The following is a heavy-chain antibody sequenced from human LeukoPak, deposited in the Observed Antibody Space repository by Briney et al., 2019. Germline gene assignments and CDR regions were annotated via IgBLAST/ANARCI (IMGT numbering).Heavy chain of an antibody. V-gene: IGHV3-30*18. Sequence: PGGSLRLSCAASGFTLSRYAMHWVRQAPGKGLAWVAVISYDGSNEYSADSVKGRFTISRDNSKDTLYLQMNSLRAEDTAVYYCVKGSGYCSSTSCPYYYYGMDVWGQGTTVTVSS. CDR1: GFTLSRYA. CDR2: ISYDGSNE. D-gene: IGHD2-2*01. J-gene: IGHJ6*02. CDR3: VKGSGYCSSTSCPYYYYGMDV.